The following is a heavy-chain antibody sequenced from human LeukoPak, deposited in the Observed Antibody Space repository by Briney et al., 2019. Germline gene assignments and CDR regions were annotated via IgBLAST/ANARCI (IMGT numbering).Heavy chain of an antibody. J-gene: IGHJ4*02. CDR1: GFTFSSYG. V-gene: IGHV3-30*02. CDR2: IRYDGSNK. CDR3: ARDLDGSSTR. D-gene: IGHD3-10*01. Sequence: GGSLRLSCAASGFTFSSYGMHWVRQAPGKGLEWVAFIRYDGSNKYYADSVKGRFTISRDNSKNSLYLQMNSLRAEDTAVYYCARDLDGSSTRWGQGTLVTVSS.